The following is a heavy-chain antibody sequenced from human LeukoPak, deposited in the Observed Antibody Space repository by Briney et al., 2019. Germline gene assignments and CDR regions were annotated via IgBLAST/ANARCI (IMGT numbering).Heavy chain of an antibody. Sequence: SQTLSLTCTVSGGSINSAGYYWSWIRQPAGKGLEWIGRIYPSGSTNYNPSLKSRVTISLDTSKNQFSLKVTSVTAADTAVYYCASMWGRFDYWGQGTLVTVSS. J-gene: IGHJ4*02. CDR2: IYPSGST. CDR3: ASMWGRFDY. V-gene: IGHV4-61*02. CDR1: GGSINSAGYY. D-gene: IGHD3-16*01.